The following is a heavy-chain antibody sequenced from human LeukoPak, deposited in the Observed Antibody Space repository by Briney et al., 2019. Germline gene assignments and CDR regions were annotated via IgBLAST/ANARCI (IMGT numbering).Heavy chain of an antibody. CDR2: ISSSSNTI. CDR3: ARDPVLMRAAACGDY. Sequence: GGSLRLSCAASALTFSRYGMIWVRQAPGKGLEWISYISSSSNTIYYADSVKGRFTISRDNAENSLYLQVSSLRAEDTAVYYCARDPVLMRAAACGDYWGQGTLVIVSS. V-gene: IGHV3-48*01. J-gene: IGHJ4*02. D-gene: IGHD6-13*01. CDR1: ALTFSRYG.